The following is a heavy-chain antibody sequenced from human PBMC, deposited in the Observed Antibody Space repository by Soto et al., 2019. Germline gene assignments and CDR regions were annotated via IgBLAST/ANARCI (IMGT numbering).Heavy chain of an antibody. J-gene: IGHJ5*02. Sequence: GGSLRLSCAASGFTFSDYYMSWIRQAPGKGLEWVSYISSSGSTIYYADSVKGRFTISRDNAKNSLYLQMNSLRAEDTAVYYCARDGSKVVPAAIGSFDPWGQGTLLTVSS. CDR3: ARDGSKVVPAAIGSFDP. CDR1: GFTFSDYY. V-gene: IGHV3-11*01. CDR2: ISSSGSTI. D-gene: IGHD2-2*02.